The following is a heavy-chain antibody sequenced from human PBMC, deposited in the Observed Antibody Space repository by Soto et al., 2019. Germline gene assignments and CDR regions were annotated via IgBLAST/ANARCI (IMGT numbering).Heavy chain of an antibody. V-gene: IGHV3-30-3*01. CDR3: ARDPCDKSGYYCEKFEP. CDR1: GFTFSTYT. J-gene: IGHJ5*02. CDR2: TSYDGSSE. Sequence: LRLSCAASGFTFSTYTMHWVRQAPGKGLEWVALTSYDGSSEYYADSVKGRFTISRDNSKNTLYLQMNSLRPEDTAVYYFARDPCDKSGYYCEKFEPLGQGALVTVSS. D-gene: IGHD3-22*01.